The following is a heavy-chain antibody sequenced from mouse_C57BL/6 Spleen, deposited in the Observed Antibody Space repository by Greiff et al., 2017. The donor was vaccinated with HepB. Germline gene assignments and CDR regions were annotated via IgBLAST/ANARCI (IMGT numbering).Heavy chain of an antibody. CDR3: ARWGFITTEYWYFDV. J-gene: IGHJ1*03. V-gene: IGHV1-80*01. Sequence: QVQLQQSGAELVKPGASVKISCKASGYAFSSYWMNWVKQRPGKGLEWIGQIYPGDGDTNYNGKFKGKATLTADKSSSTAYMQLSSLTSEDSAVYFCARWGFITTEYWYFDVWGTGTTVTVSS. CDR1: GYAFSSYW. D-gene: IGHD1-1*01. CDR2: IYPGDGDT.